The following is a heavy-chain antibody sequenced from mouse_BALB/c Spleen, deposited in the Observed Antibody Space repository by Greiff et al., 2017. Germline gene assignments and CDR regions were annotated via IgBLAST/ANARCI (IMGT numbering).Heavy chain of an antibody. D-gene: IGHD5-2*01. Sequence: QVQLKESGPGLVAPSQSLSITCTVSGFSLTSYGVSWVRQPPGKGLEWLGVIWGDGSTNYHSALISRLSISKDNSKSQVFLKLNSLQTEDTATYYCAKRREYGLAYWGQGTLVTVSA. J-gene: IGHJ3*01. CDR2: IWGDGST. CDR1: GFSLTSYG. CDR3: AKRREYGLAY. V-gene: IGHV2-3*01.